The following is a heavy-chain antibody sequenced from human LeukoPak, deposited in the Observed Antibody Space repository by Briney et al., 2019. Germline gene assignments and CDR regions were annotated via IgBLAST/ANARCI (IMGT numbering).Heavy chain of an antibody. Sequence: SETLSLTCTVTGGSISNYYWSWIRQPPGKGLEWIGYIYTSGSTNYNPYLKSRVTISVDTSKNQFSLKLSSVTAADTAVYYCARGDYYYYYYMDVWGKGTTVTVSS. D-gene: IGHD2-21*02. CDR2: IYTSGST. CDR3: ARGDYYYYYYMDV. CDR1: GGSISNYY. J-gene: IGHJ6*03. V-gene: IGHV4-4*09.